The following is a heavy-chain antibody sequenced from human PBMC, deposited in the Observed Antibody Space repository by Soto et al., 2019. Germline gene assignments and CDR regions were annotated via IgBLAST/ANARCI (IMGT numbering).Heavy chain of an antibody. Sequence: SETLSLTCTVSCGSISSYYWSWIRQPPGKGLEWIGYIYYSGSTNYNPSLKSRVTISVDTSKNQFSLKLSSVTAADTAVYYCARVRGANPYYDFWSGYYPYYYYAMDVWGQGTTVTVSS. V-gene: IGHV4-59*01. CDR1: CGSISSYY. J-gene: IGHJ6*02. D-gene: IGHD3-3*01. CDR2: IYYSGST. CDR3: ARVRGANPYYDFWSGYYPYYYYAMDV.